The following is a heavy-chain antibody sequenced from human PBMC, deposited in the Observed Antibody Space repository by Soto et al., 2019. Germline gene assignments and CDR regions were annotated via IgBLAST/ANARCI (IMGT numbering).Heavy chain of an antibody. D-gene: IGHD5-12*01. J-gene: IGHJ4*02. CDR2: IYFSGST. CDR1: GGPIISSSNY. Sequence: PSETLSLTCNVSGGPIISSSNYWGWFRQPPGKGLDWIGNIYFSGSTYYNPSLKSRVTISVDTSKNQFSLKLTSVTAADTAVYYCASEGYSGYQTENWGQGTLVTVSS. CDR3: ASEGYSGYQTEN. V-gene: IGHV4-39*01.